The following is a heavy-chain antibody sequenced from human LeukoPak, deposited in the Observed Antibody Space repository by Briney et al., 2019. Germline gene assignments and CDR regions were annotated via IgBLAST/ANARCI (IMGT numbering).Heavy chain of an antibody. Sequence: GSLRLSCAASGFTFSSYSMNWVRQAPGKGLEWIGSIYYSGSTYYNPSLKSRVTISVDTSKNQFSLKLSSVTAADTAVYYCARHDLIVGAVSAFDYWGQGTLVTVSS. D-gene: IGHD1-26*01. CDR1: GFTFSSYSMN. CDR2: IYYSGST. J-gene: IGHJ4*02. CDR3: ARHDLIVGAVSAFDY. V-gene: IGHV4-39*01.